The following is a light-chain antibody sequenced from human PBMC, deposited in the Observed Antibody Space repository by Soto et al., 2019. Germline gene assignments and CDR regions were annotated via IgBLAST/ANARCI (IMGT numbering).Light chain of an antibody. J-gene: IGLJ1*01. Sequence: QSVLTQPPSVSGTPGQRVTISCSGSSSNIGSNTVNWYQQFPGTAPRLLIYSSYQRPSGVPDRFSGSQSGTSASLAISGLQSDDEADYYCSAYAGSNNFVFGSGTKLTVL. CDR3: SAYAGSNNFV. V-gene: IGLV1-44*01. CDR1: SSNIGSNT. CDR2: SSY.